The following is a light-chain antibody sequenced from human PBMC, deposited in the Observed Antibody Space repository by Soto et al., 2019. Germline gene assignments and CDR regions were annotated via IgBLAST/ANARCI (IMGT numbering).Light chain of an antibody. CDR2: DAS. CDR3: QQRSYWLT. V-gene: IGKV3-11*01. J-gene: IGKJ4*01. Sequence: EIVMTQSPDTLSLSPGERATLSCRASQTVSSNYLAWYQQKPGQAPRLLIYDASNRATGIPARFSGSGSGTDFTLTISSLEPEDFAVYYCQQRSYWLTFGEGTKVDIK. CDR1: QTVSSNY.